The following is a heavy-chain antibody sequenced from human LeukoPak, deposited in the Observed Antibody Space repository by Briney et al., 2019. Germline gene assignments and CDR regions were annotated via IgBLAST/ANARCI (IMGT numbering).Heavy chain of an antibody. CDR2: IWYDGSNK. Sequence: GRSLRLSCAASGFTISSYGMHWVRQAPGKGLEWVAVIWYDGSNKYYADSVKGRVTISRDNSKNTLYLKMNSLRAEDTAVYYCARARAAFDYWGQGTLVTVSS. J-gene: IGHJ4*02. CDR1: GFTISSYG. CDR3: ARARAAFDY. D-gene: IGHD6-25*01. V-gene: IGHV3-33*01.